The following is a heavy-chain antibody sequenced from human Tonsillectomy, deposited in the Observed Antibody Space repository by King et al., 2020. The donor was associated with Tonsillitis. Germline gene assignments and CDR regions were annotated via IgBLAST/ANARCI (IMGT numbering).Heavy chain of an antibody. CDR2: IYTSGST. J-gene: IGHJ4*02. D-gene: IGHD6-19*01. CDR1: GGSISSGSYY. Sequence: VQLQESGPGLVKPSQTLSLTCTVSGGSISSGSYYWSWIRQPAGKGLEWIGRIYTSGSTNYNPSLKSRATISVDTSKNQFSLKLSSVTAADTAVYYCARGGSSGGWYYFDYWGQGTLVTVSS. V-gene: IGHV4-61*02. CDR3: ARGGSSGGWYYFDY.